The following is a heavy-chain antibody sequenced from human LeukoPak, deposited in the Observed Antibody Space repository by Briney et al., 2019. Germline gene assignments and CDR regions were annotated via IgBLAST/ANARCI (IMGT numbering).Heavy chain of an antibody. CDR1: GYSFTSYW. V-gene: IGHV5-51*01. J-gene: IGHJ4*02. CDR3: ARRGYSYGTYYFDY. CDR2: IYPGDSDT. D-gene: IGHD5-18*01. Sequence: GESLKISCKGSGYSFTSYWIGWVRQMAGKGLEWTGNIYPGDSDTRYSPSFQGQVTISADKSISTAYLQWSSLKASDTAMYYCARRGYSYGTYYFDYWGQGTLVTVSS.